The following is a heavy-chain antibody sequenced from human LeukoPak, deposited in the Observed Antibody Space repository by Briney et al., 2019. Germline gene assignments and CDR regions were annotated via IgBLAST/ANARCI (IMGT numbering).Heavy chain of an antibody. V-gene: IGHV4-4*07. D-gene: IGHD3-22*01. J-gene: IGHJ3*02. CDR3: ARGKFTKRVVVIKDDAFDI. CDR1: GGSISSYY. Sequence: PSETLSFTGTGSGGSISSYYWSWIRQPAGKGLEWIGRIYTSGSTNYNPSLKSRVTISVDKSKNQFSLKLSSVTAADTAVYYCARGKFTKRVVVIKDDAFDIWGEGTMVTVSS. CDR2: IYTSGST.